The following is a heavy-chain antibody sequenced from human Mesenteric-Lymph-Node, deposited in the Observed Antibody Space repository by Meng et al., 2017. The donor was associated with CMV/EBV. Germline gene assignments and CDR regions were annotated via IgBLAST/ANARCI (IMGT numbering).Heavy chain of an antibody. V-gene: IGHV4-34*01. CDR1: GGSFSGYY. J-gene: IGHJ5*02. CDR3: ARGRTYYDFWSGYSDQ. D-gene: IGHD3-3*01. CDR2: ITQSVRT. Sequence: SQTLSLTCGVYGGSFSGYYWSWIRQSPGKGLEWIGQITQSVRTNYNPTLKSRITISVDTSKNQVSLKMTSVTAADTAVYYCARGRTYYDFWSGYSDQWGQGTVVTVSS.